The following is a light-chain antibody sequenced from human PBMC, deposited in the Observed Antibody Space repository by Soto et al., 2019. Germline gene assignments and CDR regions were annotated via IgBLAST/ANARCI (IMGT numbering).Light chain of an antibody. J-gene: IGLJ2*01. Sequence: QSALTQPRSVSGSPGQSVTISCTGTSSDVGGYNYVSWYQQHPGKAPKLMIYDVSKRPSGVPDRFSGSKSGNTASLTISGLQAEDESDYYCYSYAGSDSELVFGGGNKLTVL. V-gene: IGLV2-11*01. CDR1: SSDVGGYNY. CDR2: DVS. CDR3: YSYAGSDSELV.